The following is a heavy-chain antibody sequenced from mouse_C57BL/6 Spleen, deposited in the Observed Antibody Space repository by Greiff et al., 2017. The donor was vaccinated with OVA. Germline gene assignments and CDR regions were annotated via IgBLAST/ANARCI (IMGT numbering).Heavy chain of an antibody. CDR2: IYPGDGDT. CDR1: GYAFSSSW. J-gene: IGHJ2*01. V-gene: IGHV1-82*01. Sequence: QVQLQQSGPELVKPGASVKISCKASGYAFSSSWMNWVKQRPGKGLEWIGRIYPGDGDTNYNGKFKGKATLTADKSSSTAYMQLSSLTSEDSAVYFCARRDYGDYWGQGTTRTVSS. CDR3: ARRDYGDY.